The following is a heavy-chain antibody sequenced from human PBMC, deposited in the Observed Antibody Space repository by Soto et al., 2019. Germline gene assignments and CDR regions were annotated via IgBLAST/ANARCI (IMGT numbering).Heavy chain of an antibody. CDR2: ISSSGSTI. CDR1: GFTFSDYC. Sequence: QVQLVESGGGLVKPGGSLRLSCAASGFTFSDYCMSWIRQAPGKGLEWVSYISSSGSTIYYADSGKGRFTISRDNAKNALFLQMNSRRAEDTAVYYCARLGIEYYFYYWGQGTLVTVSS. D-gene: IGHD5-12*01. CDR3: ARLGIEYYFYY. V-gene: IGHV3-11*01. J-gene: IGHJ4*02.